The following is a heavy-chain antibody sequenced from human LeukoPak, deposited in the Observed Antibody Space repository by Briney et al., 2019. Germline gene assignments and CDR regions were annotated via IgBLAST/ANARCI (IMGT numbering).Heavy chain of an antibody. CDR3: ARVLSGSNFDY. J-gene: IGHJ4*02. CDR1: GGSISSSNW. V-gene: IGHV4-4*02. D-gene: IGHD3-22*01. CDR2: IFHSGST. Sequence: SGTPSLTFAVSGGSISSSNWWTWVRQPPGKGLEWIGEIFHSGSTNYNPSLKSRVIISVDKSKNQFSLRLSSVTAADTAVYYCARVLSGSNFDYWGQGTLVTVSS.